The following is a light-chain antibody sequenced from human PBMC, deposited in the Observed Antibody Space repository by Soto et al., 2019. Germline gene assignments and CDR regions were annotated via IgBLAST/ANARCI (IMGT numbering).Light chain of an antibody. CDR2: GAS. J-gene: IGKJ1*01. V-gene: IGKV3-20*01. CDR1: QSVSNSY. Sequence: EVVLTRTTGSLSLSPGERATLSCRAIQSVSNSYVAWYQQIPGQAPRLLIYGASNRATGIPDRFSGSGSGTDFTLTITRLGPEDSAMYYCQQYGNVPPSRFGHGAKVDI. CDR3: QQYGNVPPSR.